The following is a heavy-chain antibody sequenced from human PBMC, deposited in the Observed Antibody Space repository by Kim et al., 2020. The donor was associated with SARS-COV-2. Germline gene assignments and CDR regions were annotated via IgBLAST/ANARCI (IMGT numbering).Heavy chain of an antibody. D-gene: IGHD3-3*01. J-gene: IGHJ3*01. CDR1: GFTFGDYA. Sequence: GGSLRLSCTGSGFTFGDYALHWVRQAPGKGLQWIGFIKTKPHTGAAEYAASVRGRFTISRDDSQSVAYLQMNSLKNEDTAVYYCLRRSYATGYYTPDGFDLWGQGTMVTVSS. CDR3: LRRSYATGYYTPDGFDL. CDR2: IKTKPHTGAA. V-gene: IGHV3-49*04.